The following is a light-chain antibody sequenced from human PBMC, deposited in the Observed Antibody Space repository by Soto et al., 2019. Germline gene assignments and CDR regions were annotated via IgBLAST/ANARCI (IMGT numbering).Light chain of an antibody. J-gene: IGKJ1*01. V-gene: IGKV1-12*01. CDR2: AAS. CDR3: QQANICPRT. Sequence: DIQMTQSPSSVSASVGDRVTITCRASQGISSWLAWYQQKPGKAPKLLIYAASSLQIGVPSRFSGSGAGTDFTLAISLLQPEDSATYYCQQANICPRTFGPGAKGAIK. CDR1: QGISSW.